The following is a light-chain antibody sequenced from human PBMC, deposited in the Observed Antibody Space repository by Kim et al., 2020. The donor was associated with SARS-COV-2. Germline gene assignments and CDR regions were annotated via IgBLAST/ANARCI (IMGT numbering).Light chain of an antibody. CDR2: RTS. J-gene: IGKJ5*01. Sequence: DIQMTQSPSTLSASVGDRVTITCRASQTISRWLAWYQQKPGKAPKLLIYRTSDLESGVSSRFSGSGSGTEFTLTISSLQPDDFATYFCQQQTDYFPTTFGQGTRLEIK. CDR3: QQQTDYFPTT. V-gene: IGKV1-5*03. CDR1: QTISRW.